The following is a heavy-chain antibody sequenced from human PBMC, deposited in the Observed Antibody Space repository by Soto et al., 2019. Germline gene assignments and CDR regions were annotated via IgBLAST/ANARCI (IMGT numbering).Heavy chain of an antibody. CDR3: AKSLVAPHDMAYYYYMDV. CDR2: FYKTGTT. J-gene: IGHJ6*03. CDR1: GASISSYY. D-gene: IGHD5-12*01. Sequence: QVQLQESGPGLVKPSETLSLTCSVSGASISSYYWNWVRQPPGKGLEWIGYFYKTGTTNSHPSLNSRVPISAHTSQNQLSLRLTSVTAADTAVYFCAKSLVAPHDMAYYYYMDVWGKGTTVPVSS. V-gene: IGHV4-59*01.